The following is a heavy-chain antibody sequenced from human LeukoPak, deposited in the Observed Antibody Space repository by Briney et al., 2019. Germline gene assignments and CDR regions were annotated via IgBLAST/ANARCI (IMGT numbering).Heavy chain of an antibody. Sequence: PGGSLRLSCAASGFTFSSYAMNWVRQAPGKGLEWVAHISSNGDVINYANSVKGRFTISRDNAKNSVHLQMNSLRGDDTALYYCAKDATTAVGWVYMDVWGKGTTVTISS. CDR3: AKDATTAVGWVYMDV. CDR2: ISSNGDVI. CDR1: GFTFSSYA. V-gene: IGHV3-48*03. D-gene: IGHD6-13*01. J-gene: IGHJ6*03.